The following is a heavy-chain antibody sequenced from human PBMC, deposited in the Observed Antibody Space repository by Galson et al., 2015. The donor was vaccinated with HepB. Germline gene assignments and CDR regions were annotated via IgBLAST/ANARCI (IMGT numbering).Heavy chain of an antibody. V-gene: IGHV3-23*01. D-gene: IGHD3-22*01. CDR2: ICGSGV. J-gene: IGHJ6*03. CDR1: GFSFSSYA. CDR3: SPRGMTVD. Sequence: SLRLSCAASGFSFSSYAMAWVRQAPGKGLEWVSIICGSGVHYTDSVKGRVTISRDDSKNTLYLQTDSLRADDTAVYHCSPRGMTVDWGKATKVTVS.